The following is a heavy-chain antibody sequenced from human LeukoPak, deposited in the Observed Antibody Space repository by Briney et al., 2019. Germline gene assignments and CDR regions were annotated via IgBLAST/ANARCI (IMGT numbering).Heavy chain of an antibody. CDR3: ARDHRDGFLDY. V-gene: IGHV3-21*01. CDR1: GFTFDDYA. D-gene: IGHD5-24*01. CDR2: ISSSSSYI. Sequence: PGRSLRLTCAASGFTFDDYAMHWVRQAPGKGLEWVSSISSSSSYIYYADSVKGRFTISRDNAKNSLYLQMNSLRAEDTAVYYCARDHRDGFLDYWGQGTLVTVSS. J-gene: IGHJ4*02.